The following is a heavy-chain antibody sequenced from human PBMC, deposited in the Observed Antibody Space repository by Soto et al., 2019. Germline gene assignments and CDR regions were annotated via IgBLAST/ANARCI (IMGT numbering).Heavy chain of an antibody. CDR2: INAGNGNT. D-gene: IGHD3-10*01. J-gene: IGHJ5*02. V-gene: IGHV1-3*01. Sequence: ASVKISCKASGYTFTSYAMHWVRQAPGQRLEWMGWINAGNGNTKYSQKFQGRVTITRDTSASTAYMELSSLRSEDTAVYYCARSSGDTVGRWLEPWGKGTLVTVSS. CDR3: ARSSGDTVGRWLEP. CDR1: GYTFTSYA.